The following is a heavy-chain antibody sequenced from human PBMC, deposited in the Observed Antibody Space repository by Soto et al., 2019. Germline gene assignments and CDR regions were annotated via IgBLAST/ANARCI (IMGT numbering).Heavy chain of an antibody. CDR3: ARVPIHSSSWYYFDY. V-gene: IGHV4-59*01. Sequence: SETLSLTCTVSGGSISSYYWSWIRQPPGKGLEWIGYIYYSGSTNYNPSLKSRVTISVDTSKNQFSLKLSSVTAADTAVYYCARVPIHSSSWYYFDYWGQGTLVTVSS. D-gene: IGHD6-13*01. CDR1: GGSISSYY. CDR2: IYYSGST. J-gene: IGHJ4*02.